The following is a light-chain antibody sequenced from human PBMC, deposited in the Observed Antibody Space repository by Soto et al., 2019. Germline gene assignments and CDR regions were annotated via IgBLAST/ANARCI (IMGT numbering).Light chain of an antibody. CDR1: QSVFYSSNNKNF. CDR2: WAS. V-gene: IGKV4-1*01. Sequence: DIVMTQSPDSLAVSLGERATINCKSSQSVFYSSNNKNFLTWYQQKPGQPPKMLIYWASTRESWVPDRFSGSGSGTDFTLTISSLQAEDVAVYYCQQYYTTPYTFGQGTKLEIK. CDR3: QQYYTTPYT. J-gene: IGKJ2*01.